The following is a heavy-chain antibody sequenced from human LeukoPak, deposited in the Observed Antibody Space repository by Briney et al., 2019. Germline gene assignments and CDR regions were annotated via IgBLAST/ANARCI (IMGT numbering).Heavy chain of an antibody. CDR1: GYSISSGYY. CDR2: IYHSGST. CDR3: ARHMDSYDAFDI. Sequence: PSETLSLTCAVSGYSISSGYYWGWIRQPPGKGLEWIGSIYHSGSTYYNPSLKSRVTKSVDTSKNQFSLKLSSVTAADTAVYYCARHMDSYDAFDIWGQGTMVTVSS. D-gene: IGHD2-2*03. V-gene: IGHV4-38-2*01. J-gene: IGHJ3*02.